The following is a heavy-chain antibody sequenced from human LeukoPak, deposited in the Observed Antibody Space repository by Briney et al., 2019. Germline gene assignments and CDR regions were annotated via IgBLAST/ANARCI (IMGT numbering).Heavy chain of an antibody. D-gene: IGHD2-2*01. CDR2: IYSGGST. CDR3: AKHGDCSSTSCYSGKRAGSFGY. J-gene: IGHJ4*02. Sequence: PGGSLRLSCAASGFTVSSNYMSWVRQAPGKGLEWISVIYSGGSTYYADSVKGRFTISRDNSKNTLYLQMNSLRAEDTAVYYCAKHGDCSSTSCYSGKRAGSFGYWGQGTLVTVSS. CDR1: GFTVSSNY. V-gene: IGHV3-53*01.